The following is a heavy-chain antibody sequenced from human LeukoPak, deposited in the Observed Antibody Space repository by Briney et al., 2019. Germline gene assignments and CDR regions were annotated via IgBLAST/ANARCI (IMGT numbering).Heavy chain of an antibody. CDR2: ISESAGST. CDR1: GFIFSSSV. Sequence: GGSLRLSRVVCGFIFSSSVFSWVRQAPGKGLEWVSGISESAGSTYYANSVKGRFTSSRDNSKNTLYLQMNNLRAEDTAAYYCAKGSFWGQGNLVTVSS. D-gene: IGHD3-10*01. CDR3: AKGSF. V-gene: IGHV3-23*01. J-gene: IGHJ4*02.